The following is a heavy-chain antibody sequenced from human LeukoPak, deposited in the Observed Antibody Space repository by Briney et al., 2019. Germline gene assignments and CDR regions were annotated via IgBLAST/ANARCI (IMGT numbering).Heavy chain of an antibody. D-gene: IGHD3-10*01. V-gene: IGHV2-5*01. CDR2: IYWNDDE. J-gene: IGHJ6*03. Sequence: SGPTLVKPTQTLTLTCTFSGFSLSTSGVGVGWIRQPPGKALEWLALIYWNDDERYSPSLKSRLTITKDTSKNQVVLTMTNMDPVDTATYYCAHSQGSGSYYNSWYYYYMDVWGKGTTVTVSS. CDR3: AHSQGSGSYYNSWYYYYMDV. CDR1: GFSLSTSGVG.